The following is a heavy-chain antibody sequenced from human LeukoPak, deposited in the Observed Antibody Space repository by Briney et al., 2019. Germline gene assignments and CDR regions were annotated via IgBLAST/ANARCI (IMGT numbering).Heavy chain of an antibody. J-gene: IGHJ4*02. CDR1: GFTFSIYW. V-gene: IGHV3-74*01. D-gene: IGHD3-22*01. CDR3: ARGHHYYDSSAYYY. Sequence: PGGSLRLSCAASGFTFSIYWMTWVRQAPGKGLVWVSRINSDGSTTSYAASVKGRFTISRDTAKNTLYLQMNSLRAEDTAVYYCARGHHYYDSSAYYYWGQGTLVTVSS. CDR2: INSDGSTT.